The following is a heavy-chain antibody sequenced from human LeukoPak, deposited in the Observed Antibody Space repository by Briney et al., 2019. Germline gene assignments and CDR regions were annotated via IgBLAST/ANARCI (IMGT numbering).Heavy chain of an antibody. J-gene: IGHJ4*02. CDR3: ARDTQSLGILDY. CDR2: LTNTGGST. D-gene: IGHD7-27*01. V-gene: IGHV3-23*01. Sequence: GGSLRLSCAASGVTFSGYAMTWIRQTPEKGLEWVSSLTNTGGSTYYAGSVKGRFIISRDNSKNTLYLQMNSLRAEDTAVYYCARDTQSLGILDYWGQGTLVTVSS. CDR1: GVTFSGYA.